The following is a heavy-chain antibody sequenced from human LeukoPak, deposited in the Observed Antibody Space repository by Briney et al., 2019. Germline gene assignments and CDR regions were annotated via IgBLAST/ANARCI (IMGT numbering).Heavy chain of an antibody. CDR2: IIPIFGPA. CDR1: GGTFSSYA. J-gene: IGHJ4*02. CDR3: SIMITFGGVIVPSYFDY. D-gene: IGHD3-16*02. Sequence: SVKVSCKASGGTFSSYAISWVRQAPGQGLEWMGGIIPIFGPANYAQKFQGRVTITTDESTSTAYMELSSLRSEDTAVYYCSIMITFGGVIVPSYFDYWGQGTLVTVSS. V-gene: IGHV1-69*05.